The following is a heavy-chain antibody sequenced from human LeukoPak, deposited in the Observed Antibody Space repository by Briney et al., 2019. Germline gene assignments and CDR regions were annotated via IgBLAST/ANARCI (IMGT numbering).Heavy chain of an antibody. J-gene: IGHJ6*02. Sequence: PSETLSLTCTVSGGSVSSGSYYWSWIRQPPGKGLEWIGYIYYSGSTNYNPSLKSRVTISVDTSKNQFSLRLSSVTAADTAVYFCAKHVHCSGGSCYRYGMDVWGQGTTVTVSS. CDR1: GGSVSSGSYY. V-gene: IGHV4-61*01. D-gene: IGHD2-15*01. CDR3: AKHVHCSGGSCYRYGMDV. CDR2: IYYSGST.